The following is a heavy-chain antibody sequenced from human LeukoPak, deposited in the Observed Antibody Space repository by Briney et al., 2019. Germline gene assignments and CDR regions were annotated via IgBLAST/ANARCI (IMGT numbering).Heavy chain of an antibody. Sequence: GGSLRLSCAASEFTFSDYWMTWVRQAAGKGLEWVADIKKDGSKKNQVDSVKGRFTNPRDNTKNSLYLQMNSLRAEDRAVYYCARGPAYGARSDYLDYGGQGTLVTVSS. CDR2: IKKDGSKK. CDR3: ARGPAYGARSDYLDY. J-gene: IGHJ4*02. CDR1: EFTFSDYW. D-gene: IGHD3-10*01. V-gene: IGHV3-7*01.